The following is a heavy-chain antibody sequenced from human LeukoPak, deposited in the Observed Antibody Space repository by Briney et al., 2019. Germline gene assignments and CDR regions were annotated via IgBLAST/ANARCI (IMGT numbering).Heavy chain of an antibody. J-gene: IGHJ4*02. Sequence: SETLSLTCAVYGGSFSGYYWSWIRQPPGKGLEWIGEINHSGSTNYNPSLKSRVTIPVDTSKNQFSLKLSSVTAADTAVYYCATKSGLGIDYWGQGTLVTVSS. D-gene: IGHD3/OR15-3a*01. V-gene: IGHV4-34*01. CDR2: INHSGST. CDR1: GGSFSGYY. CDR3: ATKSGLGIDY.